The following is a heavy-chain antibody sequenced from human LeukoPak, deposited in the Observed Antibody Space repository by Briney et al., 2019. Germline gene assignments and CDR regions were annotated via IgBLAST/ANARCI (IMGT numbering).Heavy chain of an antibody. CDR2: IYHSGST. D-gene: IGHD6-19*01. CDR1: GYSISSGYY. V-gene: IGHV4-38-2*01. J-gene: IGHJ6*03. CDR3: ARTGWDYYYMDV. Sequence: SETLSLTCAVSGYSISSGYYWGWIRQPPGKGLEWIGSIYHSGSTYYNPSLKSRVTISVDTSKNQFSLNLISVTAADTAVYYCARTGWDYYYMDVWGKGTTVTVSS.